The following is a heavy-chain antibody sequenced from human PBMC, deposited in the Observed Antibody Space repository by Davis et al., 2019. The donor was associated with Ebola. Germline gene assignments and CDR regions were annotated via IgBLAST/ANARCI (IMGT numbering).Heavy chain of an antibody. Sequence: GESLKISCAASGFTFSSYAMSWVRQAPGKGLEWVSAISGSGGSTYYADSVKGRFTISRDNSKNTLYLQMNSLRAEDTAVYYCAKSRYQLPEDYWGQGTLVTVSS. D-gene: IGHD2-2*01. CDR2: ISGSGGST. CDR1: GFTFSSYA. CDR3: AKSRYQLPEDY. V-gene: IGHV3-23*01. J-gene: IGHJ4*02.